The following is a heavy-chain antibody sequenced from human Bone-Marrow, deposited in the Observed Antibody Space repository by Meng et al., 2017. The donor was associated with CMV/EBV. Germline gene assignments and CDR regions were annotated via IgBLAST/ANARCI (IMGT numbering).Heavy chain of an antibody. J-gene: IGHJ4*02. CDR3: TRDPGAYFDY. CDR1: GFTFGSFA. CDR2: IRSKIYGGTT. V-gene: IGHV3-49*04. D-gene: IGHD7-27*01. Sequence: GESLKISCTASGFTFGSFAMSWVRQAPGKGLEWVGFIRSKIYGGTTEYAASVKGRFTISRDDSKSIAYLQMNSLKSEDTAVYYCTRDPGAYFDYWGQVTLVTVSS.